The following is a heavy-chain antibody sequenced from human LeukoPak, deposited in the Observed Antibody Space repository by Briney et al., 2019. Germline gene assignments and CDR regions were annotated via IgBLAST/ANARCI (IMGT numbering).Heavy chain of an antibody. D-gene: IGHD3-3*01. CDR3: ARVGSVTNFGVVSYYFDY. CDR1: GYSFDYYW. J-gene: IGHJ4*02. Sequence: GESLEISCKASGYSFDYYWIAWVRQMPGKGLEWMGIIYPDYSDSTYSPSFQGQVTISVDKSINTAYLQWSSLKVSNPAIYYCARVGSVTNFGVVSYYFDYWGQGILVTVSS. CDR2: IYPDYSDS. V-gene: IGHV5-51*01.